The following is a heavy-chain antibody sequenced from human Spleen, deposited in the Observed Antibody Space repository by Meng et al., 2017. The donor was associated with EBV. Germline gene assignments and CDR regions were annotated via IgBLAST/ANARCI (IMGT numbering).Heavy chain of an antibody. CDR3: ARDHDYGDYAPEY. J-gene: IGHJ4*02. D-gene: IGHD4-17*01. CDR1: GYTFTSYD. V-gene: IGHV1-18*01. CDR2: ISAYSGNT. Sequence: GQLVQSGAEGKKAGASMKVSCKASGYTFTSYDISWVRQAPGQGLEWMGWISAYSGNTYYAQKLQGRVTMTTDTSTSTAYMELRSLRSDDTAVYYCARDHDYGDYAPEYWGQGTLVTVSS.